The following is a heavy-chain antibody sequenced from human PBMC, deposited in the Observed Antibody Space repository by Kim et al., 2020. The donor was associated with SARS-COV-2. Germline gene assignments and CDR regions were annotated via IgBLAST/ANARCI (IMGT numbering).Heavy chain of an antibody. CDR3: TTVPRWFGELFDY. Sequence: GGSLRLSCAASGFTFSNAWMSWVRQAPGKGLEWVGRIKSKTDGGTTDYAAPVKGRFTISRDDSKNTLYLQMNSLKTEDTAVYYCTTVPRWFGELFDYWGQGTLVTVSS. V-gene: IGHV3-15*01. CDR1: GFTFSNAW. D-gene: IGHD3-10*01. J-gene: IGHJ4*02. CDR2: IKSKTDGGTT.